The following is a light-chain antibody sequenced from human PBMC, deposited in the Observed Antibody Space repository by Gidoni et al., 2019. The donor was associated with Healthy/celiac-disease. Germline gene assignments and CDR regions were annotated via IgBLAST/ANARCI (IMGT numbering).Light chain of an antibody. CDR1: QSVRNY. Sequence: EIVLTQSPATMSLSPGERATLSCRARQSVRNYLAWYQKKRGQSPRLLIHDASSRATGIPARFSGSGSVTDFTLTLSSLVPEDFATYYCQQRSDWPLTFGGWTKVEIK. J-gene: IGKJ4*01. CDR3: QQRSDWPLT. CDR2: DAS. V-gene: IGKV3-11*01.